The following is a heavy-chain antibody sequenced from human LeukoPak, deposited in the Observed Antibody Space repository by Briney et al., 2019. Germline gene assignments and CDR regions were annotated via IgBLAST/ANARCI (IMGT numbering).Heavy chain of an antibody. J-gene: IGHJ4*02. CDR3: ARGTGYYYFDY. V-gene: IGHV3-48*03. Sequence: GGSLRLSCAASGFTFSSYEMNWVCQAPGKGLEWVSYISSSVSTIYYADSVKGRFTISRDNAKNSLYLQMNSLRAEDTAVYYCARGTGYYYFDYWGQGTLVTVSS. CDR2: ISSSVSTI. D-gene: IGHD1-14*01. CDR1: GFTFSSYE.